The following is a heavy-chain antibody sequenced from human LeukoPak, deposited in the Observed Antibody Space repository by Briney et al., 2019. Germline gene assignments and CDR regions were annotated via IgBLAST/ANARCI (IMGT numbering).Heavy chain of an antibody. Sequence: GGSLRLSYAASGFSFSTNWMHWVRQTPGKRLEWVAELNEDGTVKYYVDSVKGRFTISRDNAKNSLYLQMNRLRAEDTGVYFCANVPRSTVSYWGRGTLVTVSS. CDR3: ANVPRSTVSY. J-gene: IGHJ4*02. CDR1: GFSFSTNW. CDR2: LNEDGTVK. V-gene: IGHV3-7*01. D-gene: IGHD1-14*01.